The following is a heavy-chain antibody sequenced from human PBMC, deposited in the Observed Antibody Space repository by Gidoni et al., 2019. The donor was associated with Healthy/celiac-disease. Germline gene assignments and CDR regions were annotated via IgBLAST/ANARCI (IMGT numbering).Heavy chain of an antibody. D-gene: IGHD1-26*01. Sequence: EVQLLVSGGGFVPPGGSLRLSCAASGFTVSSYAMRWVGQGPGKGLEWVSAISGSGGSTYYADSVKGRCTMSRDNSKNTLYLIMKSLRAEDTAVYYCAKDRRGSYYGAFDIWGQGTMVTVSS. CDR2: ISGSGGST. V-gene: IGHV3-23*01. CDR1: GFTVSSYA. CDR3: AKDRRGSYYGAFDI. J-gene: IGHJ3*02.